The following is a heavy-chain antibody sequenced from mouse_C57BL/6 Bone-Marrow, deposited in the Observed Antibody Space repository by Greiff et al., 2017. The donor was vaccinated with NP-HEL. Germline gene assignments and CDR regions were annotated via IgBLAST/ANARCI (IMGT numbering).Heavy chain of an antibody. D-gene: IGHD1-1*01. J-gene: IGHJ1*03. CDR3: SEDSAVYYCASHYYGSSYGWYFDV. Sequence: VQLQQSGPELARPWASVKISCQAFYTFSRRVHFAIRDTNYWMQWVKQRPGQGLEWIGAIYPGNGGTSNNQKIKGKATLSAEKSARTAYMQLSSLTSEDSAVYYCASHYYGSSYGWYFDVWGTGTTVTVSS. CDR2: GQGLEWIG. V-gene: IGHV1-87*01. CDR1: YTFSRRVH.